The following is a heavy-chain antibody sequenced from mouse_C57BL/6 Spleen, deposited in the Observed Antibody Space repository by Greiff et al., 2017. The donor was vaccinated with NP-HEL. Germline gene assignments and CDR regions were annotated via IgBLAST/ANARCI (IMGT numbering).Heavy chain of an antibody. CDR3: TTLYDYDLAY. CDR2: IDPENGDT. J-gene: IGHJ3*01. CDR1: GFNIKDDY. V-gene: IGHV14-4*01. D-gene: IGHD2-4*01. Sequence: VQLQQSGAELVRPGASVKLSCTASGFNIKDDYMHWVKQRPEQGLEWIGWIDPENGDTEYASKFQGKATITADTSSNTAYLQLSSLTSEDTAVYYCTTLYDYDLAYWGQGTLVTVSA.